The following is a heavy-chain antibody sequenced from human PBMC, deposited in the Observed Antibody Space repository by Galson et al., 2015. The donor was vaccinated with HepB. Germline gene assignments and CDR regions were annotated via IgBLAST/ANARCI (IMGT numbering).Heavy chain of an antibody. J-gene: IGHJ2*01. CDR2: IYYSGST. CDR3: ASTGAYDSSGYLSANWYFEL. D-gene: IGHD3-22*01. CDR1: GGSISSYY. Sequence: ETLSLTCTVSGGSISSYYWSWIRQPPGKGLEWIGYIYYSGSTNYNPSLKSRVTISVDTSKNQFSLKLSSVTAADTAVYYCASTGAYDSSGYLSANWYFELWGRGTLVTVSS. V-gene: IGHV4-59*08.